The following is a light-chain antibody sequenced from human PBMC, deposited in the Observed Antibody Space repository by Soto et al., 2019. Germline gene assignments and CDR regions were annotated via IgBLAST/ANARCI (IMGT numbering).Light chain of an antibody. V-gene: IGLV1-40*01. CDR2: DNS. J-gene: IGLJ2*01. Sequence: SVLTQPPSVSGAPGQRVTISCTGSSSNIGAGYDVHWYQQLPGTAPKLLIYDNSNRPSGVPDRFSGSKSGTSASLAITGLQAADEADYYCQSYDSSLSAVVFGGGTKLTVL. CDR1: SSNIGAGYD. CDR3: QSYDSSLSAVV.